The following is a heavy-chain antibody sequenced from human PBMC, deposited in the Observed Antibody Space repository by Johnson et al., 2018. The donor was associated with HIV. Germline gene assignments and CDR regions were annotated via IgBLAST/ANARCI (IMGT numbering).Heavy chain of an antibody. CDR2: INSSGNTI. CDR1: GFTFSDYY. CDR3: ARDESGYDEGFDAFDI. D-gene: IGHD5-12*01. J-gene: IGHJ3*02. V-gene: IGHV3-11*04. Sequence: QVQLVESGGGFVKPGGSLRLSCAASGFTFSDYYMSWIRQAPGKGLEWVSYINSSGNTIYYADSVKGRFTISRDNANNSLYLQMNSLRVEDTAVYYCARDESGYDEGFDAFDIWDQGTMVTVSS.